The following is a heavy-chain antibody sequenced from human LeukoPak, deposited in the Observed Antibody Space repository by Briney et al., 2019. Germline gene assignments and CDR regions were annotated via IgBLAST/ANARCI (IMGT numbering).Heavy chain of an antibody. CDR3: ARTTMVRGTYYMDV. Sequence: SQTLSLTCAISGDSVSSNTAAWNWIRQSPSRGLEWLGRTYYRSKWYNDSAVSVKSRLIITPDTSKNQFSLKLSSVTAADTAVYYCARTTMVRGTYYMDVWGKGTTVTISS. V-gene: IGHV6-1*01. CDR2: TYYRSKWYN. CDR1: GDSVSSNTAA. J-gene: IGHJ6*03. D-gene: IGHD3-10*01.